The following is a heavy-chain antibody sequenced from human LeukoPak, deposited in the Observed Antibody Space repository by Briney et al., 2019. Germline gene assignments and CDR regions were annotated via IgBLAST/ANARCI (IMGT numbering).Heavy chain of an antibody. V-gene: IGHV3-21*01. CDR3: ARGHTAVTRHFDF. Sequence: PGGSLRLSCVASGFTFDDYGLSWVRQAPGKGLEWVSIISSGSSAIFSADALKGRFTISRDDAKNLLYLDMNSLRAEDTAVYYCARGHTAVTRHFDFWGQGTLVTVSS. CDR1: GFTFDDYG. CDR2: ISSGSSAI. J-gene: IGHJ4*02. D-gene: IGHD4-17*01.